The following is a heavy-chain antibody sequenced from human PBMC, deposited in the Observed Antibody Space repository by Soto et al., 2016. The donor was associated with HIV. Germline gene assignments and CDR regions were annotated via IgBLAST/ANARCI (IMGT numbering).Heavy chain of an antibody. CDR1: GYTFTSYG. CDR3: AREDPLLVRGVTSDY. J-gene: IGHJ4*02. CDR2: ISAYNGNT. D-gene: IGHD3-10*01. V-gene: IGHV1-18*01. Sequence: QVQLVQSGAEVEKPGASVKVSCKASGYTFTSYGISWVRQAPGQGLEWMGWISAYNGNTNYAQKLQGRVTMTTDTSTSTAYMELRSLRSDDTAVYYCAREDPLLVRGVTSDYWGQGTLVTVSS.